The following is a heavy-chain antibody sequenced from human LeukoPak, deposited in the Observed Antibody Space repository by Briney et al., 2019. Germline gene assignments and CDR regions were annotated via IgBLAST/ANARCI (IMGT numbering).Heavy chain of an antibody. CDR2: IYYSGST. D-gene: IGHD4-11*01. CDR3: ATQSLTTVTTP. CDR1: GGSISSYY. J-gene: IGHJ4*02. Sequence: SETLSLTCTVSGGSISSYYWGWIRQPPGKGLEWIGSIYYSGSTYYNPSLKSRVTISVDTSKNQFSLKLSSVTAADTAVYYCATQSLTTVTTPRGQGTLVTVSS. V-gene: IGHV4-39*01.